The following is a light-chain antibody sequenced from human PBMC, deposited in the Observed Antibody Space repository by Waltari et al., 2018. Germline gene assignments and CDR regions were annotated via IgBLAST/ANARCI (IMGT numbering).Light chain of an antibody. Sequence: VIWVTQSPSLVSASSGDRVTITCRVSQDVDTYLGWYRQKPGKVPELLIYAVSSLQTGVPSRFSGSGYGTKFTLTISGLQPGDFGTYYCQQYYTIPRTFGQGTMVEVK. V-gene: IGKV1D-8*01. J-gene: IGKJ1*01. CDR2: AVS. CDR1: QDVDTY. CDR3: QQYYTIPRT.